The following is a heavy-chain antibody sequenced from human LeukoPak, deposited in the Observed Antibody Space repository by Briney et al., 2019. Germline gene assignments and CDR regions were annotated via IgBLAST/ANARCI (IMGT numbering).Heavy chain of an antibody. D-gene: IGHD5-18*01. CDR2: ISYDGSNK. Sequence: GGSLRLSCAASGFTFSSYAMHWVRQAPGKGLEWVAVISYDGSNKYYADSVKGRFTISRDNSKNTLYLQMNSLRAEDTAVYYCARETAMVRGLDYWGQGTLVTVSS. V-gene: IGHV3-30-3*01. CDR3: ARETAMVRGLDY. J-gene: IGHJ4*02. CDR1: GFTFSSYA.